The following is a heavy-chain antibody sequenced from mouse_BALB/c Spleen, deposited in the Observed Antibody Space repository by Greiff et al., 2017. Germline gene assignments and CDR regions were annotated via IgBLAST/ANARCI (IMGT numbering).Heavy chain of an antibody. CDR2: LDPSNSET. CDR1: GYTFTSYW. V-gene: IGHV1S127*01. Sequence: VKLVESGPELVRPGASVKMSCKASGYTFTSYWMHWVKQRPGQGLEWIGMLDPSNSETRLNQKFKDKATLNVDNSSNTAYMQLSSLTSEDSAVYYCERNARDIHYYSTGAMDYWGQGTSVTVSS. J-gene: IGHJ4*01. CDR3: ERNARDIHYYSTGAMDY. D-gene: IGHD1-2*01.